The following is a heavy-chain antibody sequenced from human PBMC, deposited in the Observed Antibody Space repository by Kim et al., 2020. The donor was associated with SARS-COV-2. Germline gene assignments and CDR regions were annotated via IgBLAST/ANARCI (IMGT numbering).Heavy chain of an antibody. Sequence: ANYAQKFQDRVTITADESTSTAYMERSSLRSEDTAVYYCAREELFGPFDIWGQGTMVTVSS. D-gene: IGHD1-7*01. CDR3: AREELFGPFDI. CDR2: A. V-gene: IGHV1-69*01. J-gene: IGHJ3*02.